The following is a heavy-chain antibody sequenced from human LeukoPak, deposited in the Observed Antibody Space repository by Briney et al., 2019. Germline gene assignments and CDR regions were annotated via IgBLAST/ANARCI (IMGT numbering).Heavy chain of an antibody. CDR1: GFTFSDYS. CDR3: AREVGPINY. V-gene: IGHV3-48*04. Sequence: GGSLRLSCAASGFTFSDYSMNWVRQAPGKGLEWVSYISSSSGTIYYADSVQGRFTISRDNAKNSLYLQMNSLRAEDTAVYYCAREVGPINYWGQGTLVTVSS. J-gene: IGHJ4*02. CDR2: ISSSSGTI. D-gene: IGHD1-26*01.